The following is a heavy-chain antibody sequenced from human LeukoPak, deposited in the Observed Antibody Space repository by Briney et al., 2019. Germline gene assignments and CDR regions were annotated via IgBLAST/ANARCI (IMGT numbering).Heavy chain of an antibody. CDR1: GGPISSYH. J-gene: IGHJ4*02. CDR2: IYYSGST. V-gene: IGHV4-59*01. CDR3: GTEPY. Sequence: SDTLSLTCTVSGGPISSYHGRWIPHPRGNGLEWIGYIYYSGSTNYNPSLKSRVTISVDASKNQFSPKLSSVTAADPAVYYCGTEPYWGQGTLVTVSS.